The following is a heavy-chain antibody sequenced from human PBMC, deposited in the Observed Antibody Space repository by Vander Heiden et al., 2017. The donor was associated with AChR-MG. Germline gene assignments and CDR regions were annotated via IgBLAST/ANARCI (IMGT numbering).Heavy chain of an antibody. CDR1: GGSIGSSSYY. Sequence: QLQLQESRPGLVQPSETLSLTCPAAGGSIGSSSYYWGWIRQPPGKGREWSVSIYSSGSTYYNPSLKSRVTISVDTSKTQFSLKLSSVTAADTAVYYCARRSVMEYSYGQTYGMDVWGQGTTVTVSS. CDR3: ARRSVMEYSYGQTYGMDV. CDR2: IYSSGST. V-gene: IGHV4-39*01. D-gene: IGHD5-18*01. J-gene: IGHJ6*02.